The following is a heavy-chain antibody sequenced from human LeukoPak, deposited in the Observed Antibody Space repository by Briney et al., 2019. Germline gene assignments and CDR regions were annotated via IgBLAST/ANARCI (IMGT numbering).Heavy chain of an antibody. CDR3: ARVPPNTVTTLQYFDY. CDR2: ISKDSNYV. Sequence: PGGSLRLSCAASGFTFSIYSMNWVRQTPGKGLEWVSSISKDSNYVYYADSVKGRFTIYRDNAKNSLYLQMNSLRAEDTAVYYCARVPPNTVTTLQYFDYRGQGTLVTVSS. D-gene: IGHD4-17*01. V-gene: IGHV3-21*01. CDR1: GFTFSIYS. J-gene: IGHJ4*02.